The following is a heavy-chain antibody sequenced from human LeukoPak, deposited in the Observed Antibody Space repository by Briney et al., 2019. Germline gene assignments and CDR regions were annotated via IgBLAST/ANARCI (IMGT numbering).Heavy chain of an antibody. D-gene: IGHD4-17*01. Sequence: ASVKVSCKSSGYTFTSYSINWVRQAPGQGLKWMGCINAYNRNTKYVQKFQGRVTLTTDTSPSTAYMELRSLRSYDTAGYYCARDIGDYGDYDTSLDYWGQGTLVTVSS. V-gene: IGHV1-18*04. CDR3: ARDIGDYGDYDTSLDY. CDR2: INAYNRNT. J-gene: IGHJ4*02. CDR1: GYTFTSYS.